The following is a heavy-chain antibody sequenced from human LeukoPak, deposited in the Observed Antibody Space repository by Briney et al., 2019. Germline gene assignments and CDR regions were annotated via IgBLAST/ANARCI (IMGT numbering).Heavy chain of an antibody. Sequence: SETLSLTCTVSGGSISSYYWSWIRQPLGKGLEWIGYIYYSGSTNYNPSLKSRVTISVDTSKNQFSLKLSSVTAADTAVYYCASTALRWAYFDYWGQGTLVTVSS. CDR1: GGSISSYY. J-gene: IGHJ4*02. V-gene: IGHV4-59*01. CDR2: IYYSGST. CDR3: ASTALRWAYFDY. D-gene: IGHD4-23*01.